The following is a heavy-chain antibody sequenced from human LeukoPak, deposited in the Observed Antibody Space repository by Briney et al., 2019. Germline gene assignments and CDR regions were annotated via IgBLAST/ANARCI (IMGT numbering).Heavy chain of an antibody. CDR3: ARVTGRFWQYQPFDP. J-gene: IGHJ5*02. D-gene: IGHD2-2*01. V-gene: IGHV4-39*07. Sequence: SETLSLTCTVSGGSISSSSYYWGWIRQPPGKGLEWIGSIYYSGSTYYNPSLKSRATISVDTSKNQFSLKLSSVTAADTAVYYCARVTGRFWQYQPFDPWGQGTLVTVSS. CDR1: GGSISSSSYY. CDR2: IYYSGST.